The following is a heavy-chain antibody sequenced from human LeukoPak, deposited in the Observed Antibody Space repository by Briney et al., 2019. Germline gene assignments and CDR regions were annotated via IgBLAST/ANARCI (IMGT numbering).Heavy chain of an antibody. Sequence: GGSLRLSCTPSGFTFSSYGMSWVRQAPGKGLEWVSAISGGAGSTYYAVSVKGRFTVSRDNSKNTVYLQMNSLRAEDTAVYYCAKSGLNRFDYWGQGTLVTVSS. J-gene: IGHJ4*02. CDR1: GFTFSSYG. V-gene: IGHV3-23*01. CDR2: ISGGAGST. CDR3: AKSGLNRFDY. D-gene: IGHD2-15*01.